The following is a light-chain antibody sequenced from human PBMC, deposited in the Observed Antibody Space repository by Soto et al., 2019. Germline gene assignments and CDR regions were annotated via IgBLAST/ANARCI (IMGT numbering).Light chain of an antibody. CDR1: SSDVGAYKY. J-gene: IGLJ1*01. V-gene: IGLV2-14*01. Sequence: QSALTQPASVSGSPGQSLTISCTGTSSDVGAYKYVSWYQHHPGTAPKLIIYEVSNRPSGVSNRFSGSKSGNTASLTISGLQAEDEADYYCGSYSNSAYVFGTGTKLTVL. CDR3: GSYSNSAYV. CDR2: EVS.